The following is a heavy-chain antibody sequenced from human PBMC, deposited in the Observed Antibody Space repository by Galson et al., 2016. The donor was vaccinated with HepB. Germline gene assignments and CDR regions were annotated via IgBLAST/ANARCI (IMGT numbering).Heavy chain of an antibody. CDR2: IIPIFGTT. V-gene: IGHV1-69*13. CDR1: GDTFSTYA. CDR3: ARDTMVRGAKMDY. J-gene: IGHJ4*02. Sequence: SVKVSCKASGDTFSTYAISWVGQTPGQGPEWMGGIIPIFGTTNYAQRFQGRVMITADESTSTAYMELSSLRSEDTAVYYCARDTMVRGAKMDYWGQGTLVTVSS. D-gene: IGHD3-10*01.